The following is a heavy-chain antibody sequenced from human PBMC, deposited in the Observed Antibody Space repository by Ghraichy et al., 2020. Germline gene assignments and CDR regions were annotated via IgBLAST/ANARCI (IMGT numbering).Heavy chain of an antibody. D-gene: IGHD3-22*01. CDR2: ISYDGSNK. Sequence: GGSLRLSCAASGFTFSSYAMHWVRQAPGKGLEWVAVISYDGSNKYYADSVKGRFTISRDNSKNTLYLQMNSLRAEDTAVYYCAREDSSGYFTLNNWFDPWGQGTLVTVSS. CDR3: AREDSSGYFTLNNWFDP. J-gene: IGHJ5*02. CDR1: GFTFSSYA. V-gene: IGHV3-30*04.